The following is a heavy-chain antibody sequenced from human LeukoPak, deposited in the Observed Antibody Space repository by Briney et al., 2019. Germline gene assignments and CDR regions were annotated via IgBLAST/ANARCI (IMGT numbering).Heavy chain of an antibody. J-gene: IGHJ6*03. CDR2: INHSGST. CDR1: GGSFSGYY. V-gene: IGHV4-34*01. Sequence: PSETLSLTCAVYGGSFSGYYWSWIRQPPGKGLEWIGEINHSGSTNYNLSLKSRVTISVDTSKNQFSLKLSSVTAADTAVYYCARPLWFGSSEGGYYYMDVWGKGTTVTVSS. CDR3: ARPLWFGSSEGGYYYMDV. D-gene: IGHD3-10*01.